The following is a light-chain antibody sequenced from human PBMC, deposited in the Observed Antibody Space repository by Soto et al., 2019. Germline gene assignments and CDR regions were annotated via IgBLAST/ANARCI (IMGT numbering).Light chain of an antibody. CDR1: QTISNW. CDR3: QQYNTYWT. CDR2: DVS. J-gene: IGKJ1*01. Sequence: QMTQTPSTLSASVGDRFTITCRASQTISNWLAWYQQKPGKAPKLLIYDVSSLESGVPSRFSGSGSGTEFTLTISSLQPDDFASYYCQQYNTYWTFGQGTKVDI. V-gene: IGKV1-5*01.